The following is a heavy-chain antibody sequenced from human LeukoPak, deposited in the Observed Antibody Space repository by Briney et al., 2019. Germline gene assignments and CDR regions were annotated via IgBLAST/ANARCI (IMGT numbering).Heavy chain of an antibody. CDR1: GGSISSSSYY. Sequence: PSETLPLTCTVSGGSISSSSYYWGWIRQPPGKGLEWIGSIYYSGSTYYNPSLKSRVTISVDTSKNQFSLKLSSVTAADTAVYYCARLGSTVVTPSDYWGQGTLVTVSS. V-gene: IGHV4-39*01. D-gene: IGHD4-17*01. CDR2: IYYSGST. CDR3: ARLGSTVVTPSDY. J-gene: IGHJ4*02.